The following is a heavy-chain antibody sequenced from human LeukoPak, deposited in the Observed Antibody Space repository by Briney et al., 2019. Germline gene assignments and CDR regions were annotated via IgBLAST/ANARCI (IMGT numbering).Heavy chain of an antibody. CDR2: ISGSGGST. V-gene: IGHV3-23*01. CDR3: ARDPYSGGYSSYYYYYMDV. Sequence: QPGGSLRLSCAASGFTFSSYGMSWVRQAPGKGLEWVSAISGSGGSTYYADSVKGRFTISRDNAKNSLYLQMNSLRAEDTAVYYCARDPYSGGYSSYYYYYMDVWGKGTTVTVSS. D-gene: IGHD1-26*01. CDR1: GFTFSSYG. J-gene: IGHJ6*03.